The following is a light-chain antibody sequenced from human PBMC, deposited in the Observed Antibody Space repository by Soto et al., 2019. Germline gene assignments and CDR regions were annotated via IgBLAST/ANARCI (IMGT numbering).Light chain of an antibody. CDR3: TSYVGSNIWV. Sequence: QSALTQPPSASGSPGQSVTISCTGTSSDVGAYKYVSWYQQYPGKAPKLMIYEVSKRPSGVPDRFSGSKSGNTASLTVSGLQAEDEGDYYCTSYVGSNIWVFGGGTKVTVL. CDR1: SSDVGAYKY. J-gene: IGLJ3*02. V-gene: IGLV2-8*01. CDR2: EVS.